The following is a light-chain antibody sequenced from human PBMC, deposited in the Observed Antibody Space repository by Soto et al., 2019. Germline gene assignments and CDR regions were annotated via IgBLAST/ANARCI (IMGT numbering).Light chain of an antibody. J-gene: IGKJ1*01. V-gene: IGKV3-20*01. CDR1: QSVSSGH. Sequence: EIVLTQSPGTLSLSPGERATLSCGASQSVSSGHLAWYQQKPGQAPRLLIYGASNRATGVPGRISASGSGSNFTLTISRLEPEDFAMYYCQQYGDSPKTFGQGNKVEI. CDR3: QQYGDSPKT. CDR2: GAS.